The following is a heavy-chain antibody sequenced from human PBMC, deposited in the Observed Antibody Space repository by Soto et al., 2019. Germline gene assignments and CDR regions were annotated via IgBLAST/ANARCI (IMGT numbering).Heavy chain of an antibody. CDR3: VIERRVEPWFSY. Sequence: VQLVESGGGSVQPGGSLRLSCAASGFTFSSGYTFSSFWMSWVRQPPGKGLEWVANINKVGSEKYYMESGKGRFTIYRDNAENSLYLQMDSLRAEDTAIYYCVIERRVEPWFSYWGQGTLVTAPS. D-gene: IGHD6-13*01. V-gene: IGHV3-7*03. CDR2: INKVGSEK. CDR1: GFTFSSGYTFSSFW. J-gene: IGHJ4*02.